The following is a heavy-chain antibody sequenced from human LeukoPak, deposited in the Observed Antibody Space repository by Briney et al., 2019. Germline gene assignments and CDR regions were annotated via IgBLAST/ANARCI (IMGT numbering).Heavy chain of an antibody. CDR2: ISAYNGNT. CDR1: GYTFTSYG. CDR3: ARGHLPYYGDYSLAVWAFDI. J-gene: IGHJ3*02. D-gene: IGHD4-17*01. Sequence: GASVKVSCKASGYTFTSYGISWVRQAPGQGLEWMGWISAYNGNTNYAQKLQGRVTMTTDTSTSTAYMELRSLRSDDTAVYYCARGHLPYYGDYSLAVWAFDIWGQGTMVTVSS. V-gene: IGHV1-18*01.